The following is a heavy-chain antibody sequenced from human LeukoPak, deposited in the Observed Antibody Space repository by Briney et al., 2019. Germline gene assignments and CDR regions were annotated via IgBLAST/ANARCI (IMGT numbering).Heavy chain of an antibody. CDR2: ISSSSSYI. D-gene: IGHD5-24*01. J-gene: IGHJ4*02. Sequence: GGSLRLSCAASGFTFSSYSMNWVRQAPGKGLEWVSSISSSSSYIYYADSVKGRFTISRDNSKNTLYLQMNSLRAEDTAVYYCARVGDGYNHGGYYFDYWGQGTLVTVSP. CDR3: ARVGDGYNHGGYYFDY. V-gene: IGHV3-21*01. CDR1: GFTFSSYS.